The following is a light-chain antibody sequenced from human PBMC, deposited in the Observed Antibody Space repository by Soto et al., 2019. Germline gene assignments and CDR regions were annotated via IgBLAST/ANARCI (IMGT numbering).Light chain of an antibody. CDR3: QQYGSSPIT. V-gene: IGKV3-20*01. Sequence: EIVLTQSPGTLSLSPGERATLSCRASQSVRKRYLAWYQQKPGQAPRPLIYVASNRASGIPDRFSGSASGTDFTLTISRLEPEDFAVYYCQQYGSSPITFGQGTRLDIK. J-gene: IGKJ5*01. CDR2: VAS. CDR1: QSVRKRY.